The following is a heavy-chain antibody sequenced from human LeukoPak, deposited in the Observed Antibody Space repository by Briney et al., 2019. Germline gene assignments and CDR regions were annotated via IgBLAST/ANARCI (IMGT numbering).Heavy chain of an antibody. CDR2: INPDNGDT. CDR1: GYSFTSQA. J-gene: IGHJ4*02. Sequence: ASVKVSCKTSGYSFTSQAMHWVRQAPGQRLEWMGCINPDNGDTKYSQEFQGRVTITRDTSATTAYMELSSLRSDDMAVYYCTLYNYWGQGTLVTVSS. CDR3: TLYNY. V-gene: IGHV1-3*03. D-gene: IGHD2-2*02.